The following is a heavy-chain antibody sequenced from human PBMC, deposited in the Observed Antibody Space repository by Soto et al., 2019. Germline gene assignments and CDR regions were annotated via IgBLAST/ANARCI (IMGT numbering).Heavy chain of an antibody. D-gene: IGHD3-3*01. Sequence: SETLSLTCAFYVVSFSGYYWSWIRHPPGKGLEWIGEINHSGSTNYNPSLKSRVTISVDTSKNQFSLKLSSVTAADTAVYYCARAIFGVVTLNWFEPWGQGTLVNVSS. V-gene: IGHV4-34*01. CDR3: ARAIFGVVTLNWFEP. J-gene: IGHJ5*02. CDR1: VVSFSGYY. CDR2: INHSGST.